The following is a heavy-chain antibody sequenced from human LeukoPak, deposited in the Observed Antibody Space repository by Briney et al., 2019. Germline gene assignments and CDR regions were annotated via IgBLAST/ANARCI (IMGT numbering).Heavy chain of an antibody. V-gene: IGHV1-2*02. Sequence: GASVKVSCKASGYTFTGYYMHWVRQAPGQGLEWMGWINPNSGGTNYAQKFQGRVTMTRDTSISTAYMELSRLRSDDTAVYYCARVRRWIQLWLMDYWGQGTLVTVSS. CDR2: INPNSGGT. CDR3: ARVRRWIQLWLMDY. D-gene: IGHD5-18*01. CDR1: GYTFTGYY. J-gene: IGHJ4*02.